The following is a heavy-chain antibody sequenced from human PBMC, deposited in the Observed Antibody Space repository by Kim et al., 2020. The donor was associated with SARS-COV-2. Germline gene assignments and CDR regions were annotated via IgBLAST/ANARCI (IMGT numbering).Heavy chain of an antibody. CDR2: ISAYNGNT. CDR1: GYTFTSYG. D-gene: IGHD3-10*01. V-gene: IGHV1-18*04. CDR3: ARDGNSMVRGVTPFDY. Sequence: ASVKVSCKASGYTFTSYGISWVRQAPGQGLEWMGWISAYNGNTNYAQKLQGRVTMTTDTSTSTAYMELRSLRSDDTAVYYCARDGNSMVRGVTPFDYWGQGTLVTVSS. J-gene: IGHJ4*02.